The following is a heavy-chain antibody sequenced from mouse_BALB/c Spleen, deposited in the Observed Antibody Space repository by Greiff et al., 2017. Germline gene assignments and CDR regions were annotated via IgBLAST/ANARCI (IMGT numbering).Heavy chain of an antibody. CDR2: INSDGGST. CDR3: SRHAGTAWFAY. D-gene: IGHD4-1*01. Sequence: EVKVVESGGGLVQPGESLKLSCESNEYEFPSHDMSWVRKTPEKRLELVAAINSDGGSTYYPDTMERRFIISRDNTKKTLYLQMSSLRSEDTSLYYCSRHAGTAWFAYWGQGTLVTVSA. J-gene: IGHJ3*01. V-gene: IGHV5-2*01. CDR1: EYEFPSHD.